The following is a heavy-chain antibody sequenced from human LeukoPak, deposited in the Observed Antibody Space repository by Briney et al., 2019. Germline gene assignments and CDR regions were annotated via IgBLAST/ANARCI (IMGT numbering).Heavy chain of an antibody. CDR3: ATPGPLYSGSLIFDY. CDR2: IIPIFGTA. J-gene: IGHJ4*02. Sequence: GASVKVSCKASGGTFSSYAISWVRQAPGQGLEWMGGIIPIFGTANYAQKFQGRVTITTDESTSTAYMELSSLRSEDTAVYSCATPGPLYSGSLIFDYWGQGTLVTVSS. CDR1: GGTFSSYA. V-gene: IGHV1-69*05. D-gene: IGHD1-26*01.